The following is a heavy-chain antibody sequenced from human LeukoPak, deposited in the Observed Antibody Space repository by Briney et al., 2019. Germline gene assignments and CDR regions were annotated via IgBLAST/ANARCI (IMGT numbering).Heavy chain of an antibody. CDR3: ARERAGSRADY. CDR2: VNGDGTST. J-gene: IGHJ4*02. CDR1: GFTDFPFSSFW. D-gene: IGHD6-19*01. Sequence: GGSLRLSCAASGFTDFPFSSFWIPWVRQAPGKGLVWVSRVNGDGTSTTYGDSVKGRFTVSRDNSKNTVYLEMNSLRVEDTAMYYCARERAGSRADYWGQGTLVTVSS. V-gene: IGHV3-74*01.